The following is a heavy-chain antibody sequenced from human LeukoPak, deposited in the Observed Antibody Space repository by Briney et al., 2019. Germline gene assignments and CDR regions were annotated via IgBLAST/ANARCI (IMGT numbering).Heavy chain of an antibody. Sequence: GASVKVSCKASGGTFSSYAISWVRQAPGQGLEWMGGIIPIFGTANYAQKFQGRVTITADESTSTAYMELSSLRSEDAAVYYCARNSGSCYYYYGMDVWGQGTTVTVSS. CDR1: GGTFSSYA. CDR3: ARNSGSCYYYYGMDV. CDR2: IIPIFGTA. D-gene: IGHD1-26*01. J-gene: IGHJ6*02. V-gene: IGHV1-69*13.